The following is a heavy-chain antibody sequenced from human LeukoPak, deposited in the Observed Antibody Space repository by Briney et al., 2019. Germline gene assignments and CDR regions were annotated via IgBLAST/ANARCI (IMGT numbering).Heavy chain of an antibody. CDR1: GFTFSSYC. CDR3: ARLWSVAGYDY. Sequence: GGSLRLSCAASGFTFSSYCMTWVRQAPAKGLEWVANIKQDGSEKYDVDSVKGRFTVSRDNAKNSLYLQMSSLRAEDTAVYYCARLWSVAGYDYWGQGTLVTVSS. CDR2: IKQDGSEK. J-gene: IGHJ4*02. D-gene: IGHD6-19*01. V-gene: IGHV3-7*03.